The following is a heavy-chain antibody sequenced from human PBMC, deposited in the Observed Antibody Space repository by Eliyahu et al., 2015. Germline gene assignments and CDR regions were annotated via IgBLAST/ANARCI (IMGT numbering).Heavy chain of an antibody. CDR1: GFTFXNAW. J-gene: IGHJ4*02. V-gene: IGHV3-15*01. CDR3: TTDPIVGATIISLFDY. CDR2: IKSKTDGGTT. Sequence: EVQLVESGXGLVKPGGSLRLXCAXSGFTFXNAWMXWVRQAPGKGLXWVGRIKSKTDGGTTDYAAXVKGRFTISRDDSKNTLYLQMNSLKTEDTAVYYCTTDPIVGATIISLFDYWGQGTLVTVSS. D-gene: IGHD1-26*01.